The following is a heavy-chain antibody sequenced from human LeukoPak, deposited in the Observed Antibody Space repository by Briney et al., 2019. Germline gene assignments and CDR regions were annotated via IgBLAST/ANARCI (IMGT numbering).Heavy chain of an antibody. CDR3: ARNWGSVDY. V-gene: IGHV3-7*04. CDR1: GFTFSSYW. Sequence: PGGSLGLSCAASGFTFSSYWMNWVRQAPGKGLEWVANIKGDGSEKYYVDSVKGRFTISRDNAKNSLYLQMNNLRAEDTALYYCARNWGSVDYWGQGTLVTVSS. D-gene: IGHD7-27*01. J-gene: IGHJ4*02. CDR2: IKGDGSEK.